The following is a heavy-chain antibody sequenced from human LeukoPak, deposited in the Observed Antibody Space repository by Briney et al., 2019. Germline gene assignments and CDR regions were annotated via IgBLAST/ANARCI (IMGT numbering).Heavy chain of an antibody. J-gene: IGHJ5*02. D-gene: IGHD1-7*01. CDR1: GFAFSGYW. CDR2: IKAEGSVK. Sequence: GGSLRLSCASSGFAFSGYWMHWVRQVPGKGLVWVSRIKAEGSVKAYADSVKGRFTISRDNAENTLYLQMNSLRAEDTALYYCARQLLPGGIDSWGRGTLVTVSS. CDR3: ARQLLPGGIDS. V-gene: IGHV3-74*01.